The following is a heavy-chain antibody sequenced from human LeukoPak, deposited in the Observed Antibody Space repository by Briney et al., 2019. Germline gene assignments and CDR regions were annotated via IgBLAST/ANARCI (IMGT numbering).Heavy chain of an antibody. Sequence: GGSLRLSCAASGFTFSSYAMSWVRQAPGKGLEWVSAISGSGGSTYYADSVKGRFTISRDNSKNTLYLQMNSLRAEDTAVYYCAKARGYCSGGSCYPPLDYWGQGTLVTVSS. V-gene: IGHV3-23*01. CDR1: GFTFSSYA. J-gene: IGHJ4*02. CDR2: ISGSGGST. CDR3: AKARGYCSGGSCYPPLDY. D-gene: IGHD2-15*01.